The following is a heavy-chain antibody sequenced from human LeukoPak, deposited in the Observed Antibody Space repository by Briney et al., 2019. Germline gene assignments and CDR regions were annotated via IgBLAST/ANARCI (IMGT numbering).Heavy chain of an antibody. CDR1: GYTFTSYV. J-gene: IGHJ6*03. CDR2: IIPIFGTA. D-gene: IGHD6-6*01. CDR3: ATRAADVPTRPAYYYYYMDV. Sequence: ASVKVSCKASGYTFTSYVISWVRQAPGQGLEWMGGIIPIFGTAKYAQKFQGRVTITADKSTSSAYMELSSLRSEDTAVYYCATRAADVPTRPAYYYYYMDVWGKGTTVTVSS. V-gene: IGHV1-69*06.